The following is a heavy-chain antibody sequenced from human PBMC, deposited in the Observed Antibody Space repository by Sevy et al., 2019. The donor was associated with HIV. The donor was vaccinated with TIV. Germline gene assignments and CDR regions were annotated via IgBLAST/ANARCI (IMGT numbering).Heavy chain of an antibody. Sequence: SETLSLTCTVSGGSITSSSYYWAWHRQPPGKGLEWIRRIYYTGSTYYKPSLMSRITISADRSKNHFSLKLTSVTAADTAVYYCARPSSLYYYYAMDVWGQGTAVTVSS. V-gene: IGHV4-39*02. CDR1: GGSITSSSYY. CDR2: IYYTGST. CDR3: ARPSSLYYYYAMDV. J-gene: IGHJ6*02.